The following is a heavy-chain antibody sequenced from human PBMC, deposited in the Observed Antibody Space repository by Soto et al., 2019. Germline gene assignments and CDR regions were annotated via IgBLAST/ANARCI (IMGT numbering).Heavy chain of an antibody. Sequence: GASVKVSCRASGYTCTSYDIIWVRQATGQGLEWMGWMNPNSGNTGYAQKFQGRVTMTRNTSISTAYMELSSLRSEDTAVYYCAREKVGANDYWGQGTLVTVSS. J-gene: IGHJ4*02. CDR3: AREKVGANDY. CDR1: GYTCTSYD. CDR2: MNPNSGNT. V-gene: IGHV1-8*01. D-gene: IGHD1-26*01.